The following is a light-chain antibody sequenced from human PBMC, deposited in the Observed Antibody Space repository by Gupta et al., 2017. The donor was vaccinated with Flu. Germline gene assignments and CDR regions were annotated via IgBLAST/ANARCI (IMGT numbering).Light chain of an antibody. CDR2: QAS. V-gene: IGKV1-5*03. CDR3: QQYDSYFWT. CDR1: QSIDRW. J-gene: IGKJ1*01. Sequence: GDRVTITCRASQSIDRWLAWHQHKPGKVPKLLIYQASTLESGVPSRFSGSGSGTEFTLTISSLQPDDSATYYCQQYDSYFWTFGQGTKVEVE.